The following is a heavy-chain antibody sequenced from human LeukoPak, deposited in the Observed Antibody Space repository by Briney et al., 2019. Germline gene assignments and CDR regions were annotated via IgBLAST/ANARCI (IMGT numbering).Heavy chain of an antibody. Sequence: GGSLRLSCEASGFTFSTYNMNWVRQAPGKRLEWVSSITSSSSYAFYADSVKGRFTISRDNAKSSLYLQMNSLRAEDTAVYYCARLSWTICGALDPWGQGTLVTVSS. CDR2: ITSSSSYA. CDR3: ARLSWTICGALDP. J-gene: IGHJ5*02. CDR1: GFTFSTYN. V-gene: IGHV3-21*01. D-gene: IGHD3-3*01.